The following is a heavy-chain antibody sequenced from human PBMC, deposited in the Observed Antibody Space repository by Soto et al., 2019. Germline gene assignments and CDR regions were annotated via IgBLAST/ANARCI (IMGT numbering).Heavy chain of an antibody. CDR1: GFTFSSYA. D-gene: IGHD3-22*01. CDR3: AKPPSGYRFYGY. Sequence: EVQLLESGGGLVQPGGSLRLSCAVSGFTFSSYAMSWVRQAPGKGLEWVSGISATGGNTYYADSVKGRFTISRDNSKNTLYLQMNSLRAEDTAVYYCAKPPSGYRFYGYWGQGTLVTVSS. V-gene: IGHV3-23*01. J-gene: IGHJ4*02. CDR2: ISATGGNT.